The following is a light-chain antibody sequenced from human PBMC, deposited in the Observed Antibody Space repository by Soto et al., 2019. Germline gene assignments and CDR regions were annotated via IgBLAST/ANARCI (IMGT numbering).Light chain of an antibody. V-gene: IGKV4-1*01. CDR1: QSVLYSSNNKNY. CDR3: QQYYALPIT. CDR2: WAS. Sequence: DIVMTQSPDSLAVSLGERATINCKSSQSVLYSSNNKNYLAWYQQKPGQPPKLLISWASTRESGVPDRFGGSGSETDFTLTITSLQAEDVAVYYCQQYYALPITFGQGTRLEIK. J-gene: IGKJ5*01.